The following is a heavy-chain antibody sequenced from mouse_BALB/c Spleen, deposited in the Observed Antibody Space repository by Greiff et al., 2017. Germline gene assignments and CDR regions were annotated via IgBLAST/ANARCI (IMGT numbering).Heavy chain of an antibody. V-gene: IGHV5-6-5*01. J-gene: IGHJ3*01. D-gene: IGHD1-2*01. Sequence: EVQLVESGGGLVKPGGSLKLSCAASGFTFSSYAMSWVRQTPEKRLEWVASISSGGSTYYPDSVKGRFTISRDNARNILYLQMSSLRSEDTAMYYCARGPLLRQFAYWGQGTLVTVSA. CDR1: GFTFSSYA. CDR3: ARGPLLRQFAY. CDR2: ISSGGST.